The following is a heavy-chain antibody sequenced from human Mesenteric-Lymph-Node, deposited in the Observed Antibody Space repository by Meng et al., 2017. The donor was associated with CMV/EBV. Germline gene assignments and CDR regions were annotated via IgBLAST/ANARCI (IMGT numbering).Heavy chain of an antibody. Sequence: GGSLRLSCAASGFTFSSYGIHWVRQAPGKGLEWVAFIRYDGSIKYYADSVKGRFTISRDNSKNTLYLQVNSLRVEDTAVYYCAKDLTDNGWYGSDYWGQGTLVTVSS. V-gene: IGHV3-30*02. CDR2: IRYDGSIK. CDR1: GFTFSSYG. CDR3: AKDLTDNGWYGSDY. J-gene: IGHJ4*02. D-gene: IGHD6-19*01.